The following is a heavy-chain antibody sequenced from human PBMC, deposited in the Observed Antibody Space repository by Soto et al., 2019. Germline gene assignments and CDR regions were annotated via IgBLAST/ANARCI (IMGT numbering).Heavy chain of an antibody. CDR1: GYSISSGYY. D-gene: IGHD3-10*01. J-gene: IGHJ6*02. CDR3: ARITDGMDV. CDR2: IYHSGST. V-gene: IGHV4-38-2*01. Sequence: SETLSLTCAVSGYSISSGYYWGWIRQPPGKGLEWIGSIYHSGSTYYNPSLKSRVTISVDTSKNQFSLKLSSVTAADTAVYYCARITDGMDVWGQGTTVTVSS.